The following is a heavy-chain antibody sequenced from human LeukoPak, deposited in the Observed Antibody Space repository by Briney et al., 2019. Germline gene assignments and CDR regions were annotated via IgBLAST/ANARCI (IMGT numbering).Heavy chain of an antibody. CDR1: GGSISSYY. D-gene: IGHD1-26*01. Sequence: SETLSLTCTVSGGSISSYYWSWIRQPPGKGLEWIGYIYYSGSTNYNPSLKSRVTISVDTSKNQFSLKLSSVTAADTAVYHCAAVGSYLTFLDYWGQGTLVTVSS. V-gene: IGHV4-59*08. CDR3: AAVGSYLTFLDY. CDR2: IYYSGST. J-gene: IGHJ4*02.